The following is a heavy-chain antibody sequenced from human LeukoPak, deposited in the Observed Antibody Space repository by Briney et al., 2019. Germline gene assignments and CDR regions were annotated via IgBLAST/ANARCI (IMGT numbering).Heavy chain of an antibody. V-gene: IGHV3-23*01. J-gene: IGHJ4*02. D-gene: IGHD2-15*01. CDR2: ISGSGGST. Sequence: GGTLRLSCAASGFTFSSYGMSWVRQAPGKGLEWVSAISGSGGSTYYADSVKGRFTISRDNSKNMVYLQMNSLRVDDTAVYYCARRDIVVVVSASDYWGQGTLVTVSS. CDR1: GFTFSSYG. CDR3: ARRDIVVVVSASDY.